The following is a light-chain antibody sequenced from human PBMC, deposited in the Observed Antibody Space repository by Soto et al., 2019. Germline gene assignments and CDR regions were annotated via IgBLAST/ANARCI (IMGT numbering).Light chain of an antibody. CDR1: QSISSY. J-gene: IGKJ1*01. CDR2: AAS. Sequence: DIQMTQSPSSLSASVGDRVTITCRASQSISSYLNWYQQKPGKAPKLLIYAASSLQSGVPSRFSGSGSGTDFTLTIISLQPKDFATYYCQQSYSTPPVTFGQGTMVEIK. CDR3: QQSYSTPPVT. V-gene: IGKV1-39*01.